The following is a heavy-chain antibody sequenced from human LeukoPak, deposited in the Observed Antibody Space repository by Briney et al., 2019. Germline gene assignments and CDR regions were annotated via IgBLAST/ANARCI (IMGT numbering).Heavy chain of an antibody. CDR3: VRDRQHCSGGNCYSEDLPDS. CDR1: SGSISSNNHY. D-gene: IGHD2-15*01. J-gene: IGHJ4*02. CDR2: IDYSGNT. Sequence: SETLSLTCTVSSGSISSNNHYWGWIRQPQGKRLEWIGNIDYSGNTDYNPSLRSRVTISVDPSKKQFSLKLSSVTAADTAVYFCVRDRQHCSGGNCYSEDLPDSWGQGIVVAVSS. V-gene: IGHV4-39*07.